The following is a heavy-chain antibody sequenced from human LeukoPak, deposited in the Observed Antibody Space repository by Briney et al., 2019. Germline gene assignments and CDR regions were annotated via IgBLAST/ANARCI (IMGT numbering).Heavy chain of an antibody. CDR1: GFIFSSYN. CDR2: IWYDGSNK. CDR3: ARAYYYGSGSYRNDAFDI. J-gene: IGHJ3*02. Sequence: GRSLRLSCAASGFIFSSYNMHWVRQAPGKGLELVAVIWYDGSNKFHADSVKGRLTISRDSSKNTLYLQMNNLRDEDTAVYYCARAYYYGSGSYRNDAFDIWGQGTMVTVSS. V-gene: IGHV3-33*01. D-gene: IGHD3-10*01.